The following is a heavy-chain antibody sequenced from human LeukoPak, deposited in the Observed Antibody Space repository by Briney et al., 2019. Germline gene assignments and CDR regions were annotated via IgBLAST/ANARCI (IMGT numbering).Heavy chain of an antibody. CDR1: GFTFSSYA. J-gene: IGHJ1*01. Sequence: GGSLRLSCAASGFTFSSYAMSWVRQAPGKGLEWVSAISGSGGSTYYADSVKGRFTISRDNSKNTLYLQMNSLRAEDTAVCYCAKGDYYDSSGYYYPEYFQHWGQGTLVTVSS. V-gene: IGHV3-23*01. D-gene: IGHD3-22*01. CDR2: ISGSGGST. CDR3: AKGDYYDSSGYYYPEYFQH.